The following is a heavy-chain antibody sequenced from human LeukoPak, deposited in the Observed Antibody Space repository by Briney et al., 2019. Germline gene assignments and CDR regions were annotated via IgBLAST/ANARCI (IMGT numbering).Heavy chain of an antibody. Sequence: PSETLSLTCTVSGGSISNYYWTWIRQPPGKGLEWIAYIYYSGSTKYNPSLKSRVTISVDTSKNLFSLKLSSVTAADTAVYYCARYGSGSYSFGMDVWGQGTTVTVSS. CDR1: GGSISNYY. J-gene: IGHJ6*02. D-gene: IGHD3-10*01. CDR3: ARYGSGSYSFGMDV. V-gene: IGHV4-59*08. CDR2: IYYSGST.